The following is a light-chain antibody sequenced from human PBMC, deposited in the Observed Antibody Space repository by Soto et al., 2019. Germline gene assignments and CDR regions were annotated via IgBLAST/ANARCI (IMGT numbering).Light chain of an antibody. J-gene: IGKJ4*01. CDR2: GAS. V-gene: IGKV3-20*01. Sequence: EIVLPQSPGTLSLSPGERATLSCRASQSVSSSYLAWYQQKPGQAPRPLIYGASSRATSIPDRFSGSGSRTDFHLTISRLEPEDYAVYYCQQYVSSPPFTFCGGTKVEIK. CDR1: QSVSSSY. CDR3: QQYVSSPPFT.